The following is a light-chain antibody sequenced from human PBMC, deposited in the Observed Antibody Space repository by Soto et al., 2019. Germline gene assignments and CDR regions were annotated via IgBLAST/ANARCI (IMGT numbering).Light chain of an antibody. CDR1: SSDIGTAT. V-gene: IGLV1-44*01. J-gene: IGLJ2*01. CDR3: ASWDDSLSGPV. Sequence: QPVLTQPPSASGTPGQRVTISCSGRSSDIGTATVNWYQQVPGAAPKLLIYINDQRPSGVPDRFSGSKSGTSASLAISGLQSEDEGDYYCASWDDSLSGPVFGGGTKVTVL. CDR2: IND.